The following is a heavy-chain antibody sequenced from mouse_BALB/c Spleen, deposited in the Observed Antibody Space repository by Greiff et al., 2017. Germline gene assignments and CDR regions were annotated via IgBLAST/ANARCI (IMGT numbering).Heavy chain of an antibody. V-gene: IGHV3-8*02. CDR2: ISYSGST. J-gene: IGHJ4*01. CDR1: GDSITSGY. CDR3: AREGSLLRRMDY. D-gene: IGHD1-2*01. Sequence: EVKVVESGPSLVKPSQTLSLTCSVTGDSITSGYWNWIRKFPGNKLEYMGYISYSGSTYYNPSLKSRISITRDTSKNQYYLQLNSVTTEDTATYYCAREGSLLRRMDYWGQGTSVTVSS.